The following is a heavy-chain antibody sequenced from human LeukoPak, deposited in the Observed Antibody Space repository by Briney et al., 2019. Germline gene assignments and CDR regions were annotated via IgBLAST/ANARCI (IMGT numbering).Heavy chain of an antibody. D-gene: IGHD2-2*01. CDR2: TKSETDGGTT. CDR3: TTAKGYCSSTSCSERDYYYYGMDV. CDR1: GFTFSNAW. J-gene: IGHJ6*04. Sequence: WGSLRFSCAGSGFTFSNAWWGWVRQAPGKGRVGGGSTKSETDGGTTDYAGPVKGRCTISRDEAKNKLCRQMNSLKTEDTAVYYCTTAKGYCSSTSCSERDYYYYGMDVWGKGTTVTVSS. V-gene: IGHV3-15*01.